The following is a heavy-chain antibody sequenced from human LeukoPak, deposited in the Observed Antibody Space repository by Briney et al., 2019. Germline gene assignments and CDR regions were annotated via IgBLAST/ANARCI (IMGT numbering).Heavy chain of an antibody. V-gene: IGHV1-2*02. CDR3: ARDGGPTGTTA. Sequence: ASVKVSCKASGYTFTAYYLHWVRQAPGQGLEWMGWINPRSGGTNYAQKLQGRVTMTTDTSTSTAYMDLRSLRSDDTAVYYCARDGGPTGTTAWGQGTLVTVSS. CDR1: GYTFTAYY. J-gene: IGHJ5*02. CDR2: INPRSGGT. D-gene: IGHD1-1*01.